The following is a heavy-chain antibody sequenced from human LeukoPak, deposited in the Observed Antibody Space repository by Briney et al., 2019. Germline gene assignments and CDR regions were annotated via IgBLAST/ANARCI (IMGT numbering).Heavy chain of an antibody. J-gene: IGHJ5*02. CDR3: ARATIVVVPAPRRGVGPWFDP. CDR2: INPSGGST. Sequence: GASVKVSCKASGYTFTSYYMHWVRQAPGQGLEWMGIINPSGGSTSYAQKFQGRVTMTRDTSTSTVYMELSSLRSEDTAVYYCARATIVVVPAPRRGVGPWFDPWGQGTLVTVSS. CDR1: GYTFTSYY. D-gene: IGHD2-2*01. V-gene: IGHV1-46*01.